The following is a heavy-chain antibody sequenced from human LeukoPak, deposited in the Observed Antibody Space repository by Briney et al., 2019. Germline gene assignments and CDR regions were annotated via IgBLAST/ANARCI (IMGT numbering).Heavy chain of an antibody. CDR1: GCTFSSYA. D-gene: IGHD5-12*01. CDR3: AKNGWLRSSGLWGDY. Sequence: PGGSLRLSCVASGCTFSSYAMTWFRQAPGKGLEWVSSFSGGDGSPYHADSVKGRFTISRDNSKSTLYLQMNSLRAEDTAIYYCAKNGWLRSSGLWGDYWGQGALVTVSS. J-gene: IGHJ4*02. V-gene: IGHV3-23*01. CDR2: FSGGDGSP.